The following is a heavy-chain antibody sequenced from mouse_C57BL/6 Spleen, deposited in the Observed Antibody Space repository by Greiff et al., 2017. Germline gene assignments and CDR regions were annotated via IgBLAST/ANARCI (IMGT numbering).Heavy chain of an antibody. Sequence: VQLQESGPELVKPGASVKISCKASGYAFSSYWMNWVKQRPGKGLEWIGQIYPGDGDTTYNGKFKGKATLTADKSSSTAYMQLSSLTSEDAAVYFCARGVYSNDEYFDYWGQGTTLTVSS. CDR1: GYAFSSYW. V-gene: IGHV1-80*01. CDR3: ARGVYSNDEYFDY. D-gene: IGHD2-12*01. CDR2: IYPGDGDT. J-gene: IGHJ2*01.